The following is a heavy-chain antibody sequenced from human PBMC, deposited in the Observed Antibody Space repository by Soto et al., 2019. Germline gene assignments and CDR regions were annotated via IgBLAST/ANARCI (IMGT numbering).Heavy chain of an antibody. V-gene: IGHV3-30*18. CDR2: MSWDGSDE. D-gene: IGHD2-15*01. J-gene: IGHJ4*02. CDR1: GFTFSSYG. Sequence: QVQLVESGGGVVQPGRSLRLSCAASGFTFSSYGMHWVRQAPGKGLEWVAVMSWDGSDEFYEETVKGRFTVSRDNSRNTLYLQMNSLRPEDTAVYYCAKEVCSGGICYGFDYWGQGTLVTVSS. CDR3: AKEVCSGGICYGFDY.